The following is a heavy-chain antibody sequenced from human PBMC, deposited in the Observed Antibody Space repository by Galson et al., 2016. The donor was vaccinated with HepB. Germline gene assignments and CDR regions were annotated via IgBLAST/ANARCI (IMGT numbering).Heavy chain of an antibody. CDR1: GFTFSDYG. V-gene: IGHV3-30*03. D-gene: IGHD6-19*01. CDR2: IAHDGGKT. J-gene: IGHJ4*02. Sequence: SLRLSCAASGFTFSDYGMHWVRQAPGKGLEWVAVIAHDGGKTCYGTSVKGRFTISRDNTKDTLYLQMNNLTTEDTGVYYCASKIEVVGATWPVTDYWGQDTLVIVSS. CDR3: ASKIEVVGATWPVTDY.